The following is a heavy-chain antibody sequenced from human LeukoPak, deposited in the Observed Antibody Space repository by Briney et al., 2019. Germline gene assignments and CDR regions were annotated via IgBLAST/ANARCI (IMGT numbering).Heavy chain of an antibody. D-gene: IGHD4-11*01. V-gene: IGHV1-18*01. CDR1: GYTFTSYG. CDR3: ARDRYSKAPDAFDI. J-gene: IGHJ3*02. CDR2: ISAYNGNT. Sequence: GASVKVSCKASGYTFTSYGISWVRQAPGQGLEWMGWISAYNGNTNYAQKLQGRVTMTTDTSTSTAYTELRSLRSDDTAVYYCARDRYSKAPDAFDIWGQGTMVTVSS.